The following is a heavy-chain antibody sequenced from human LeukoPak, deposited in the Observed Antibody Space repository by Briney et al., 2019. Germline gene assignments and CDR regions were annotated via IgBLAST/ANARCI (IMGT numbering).Heavy chain of an antibody. V-gene: IGHV3-72*01. CDR3: ARMTFGGMDV. Sequence: AGGSLRLSCVVSGLTLSDQYMEWARQAPGKGLEWVGRTTSKGNNYITEYAASVRGRFTISRDDSRNSVYLQMNSLKTEDTAVYYCARMTFGGMDVWGKGATVTVSS. CDR1: GLTLSDQY. D-gene: IGHD3-16*01. J-gene: IGHJ6*04. CDR2: TTSKGNNYIT.